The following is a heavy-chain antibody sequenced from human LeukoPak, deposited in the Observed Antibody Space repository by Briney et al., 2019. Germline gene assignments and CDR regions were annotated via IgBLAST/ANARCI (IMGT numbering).Heavy chain of an antibody. CDR2: IRNRAKSYST. CDR3: ARVGYYYDRRGYSTDPFDI. V-gene: IGHV3-72*01. CDR1: GFTFSVHH. Sequence: PGGSLRLSCTASGFTFSVHHMDWGRQAPGKGLEWVGRIRNRAKSYSTQNAPSVKDRFTISRDDSRNSLYLQLNSLKTEDTAVYFRARVGYYYDRRGYSTDPFDIWGQGTMVTVSS. J-gene: IGHJ3*02. D-gene: IGHD3-22*01.